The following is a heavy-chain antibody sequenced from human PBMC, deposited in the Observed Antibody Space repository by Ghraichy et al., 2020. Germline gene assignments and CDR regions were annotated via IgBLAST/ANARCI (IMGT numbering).Heavy chain of an antibody. Sequence: SGPTLVKPTQTLTLTCTFSGFSLSTSGVGVGWIRQPPGKALEWLALIYWNDDKRYSPSLTSRLTITKDTSKNKVVLTMSNMDPVDTATYYCAHRRIPYGSGSYYGYNWFDPGGQGTLVTVSS. V-gene: IGHV2-5*01. CDR3: AHRRIPYGSGSYYGYNWFDP. CDR2: IYWNDDK. D-gene: IGHD3-10*01. CDR1: GFSLSTSGVG. J-gene: IGHJ5*02.